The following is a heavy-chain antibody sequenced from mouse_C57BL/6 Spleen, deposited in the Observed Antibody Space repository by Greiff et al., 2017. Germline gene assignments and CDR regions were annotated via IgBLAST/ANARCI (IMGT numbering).Heavy chain of an antibody. CDR1: GYTFTDYN. V-gene: IGHV1-22*01. D-gene: IGHD2-4*01. J-gene: IGHJ2*01. CDR3: ARDDYDENYFDY. Sequence: EVKLMESGPELVKPGASVKMSCKASGYTFTDYNMHWVKQSHGKSLEWIGYINPNNGGTSYNQKFKGKATLTVNKSSSTAYMELRSLTSEDSAVYYCARDDYDENYFDYWGQGTTLTVSS. CDR2: INPNNGGT.